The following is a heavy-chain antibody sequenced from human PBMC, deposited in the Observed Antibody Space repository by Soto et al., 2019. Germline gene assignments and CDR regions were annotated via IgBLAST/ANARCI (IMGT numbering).Heavy chain of an antibody. CDR1: GGTFSSYA. CDR3: AREAVSGYYDSSGSVDY. D-gene: IGHD3-22*01. J-gene: IGHJ4*02. V-gene: IGHV1-69*12. Sequence: QVQLVQSGAAVKKPGSSVKVSCKASGGTFSSYAISWVRQAPGQGLEWMGGIIPIFGTANYAQKFQGRVTITADESTSTAYMELSSLRSEDTAVYYCAREAVSGYYDSSGSVDYWGQGTLVTVSS. CDR2: IIPIFGTA.